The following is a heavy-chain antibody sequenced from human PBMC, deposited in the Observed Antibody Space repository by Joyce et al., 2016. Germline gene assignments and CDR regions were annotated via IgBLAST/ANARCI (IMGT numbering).Heavy chain of an antibody. CDR1: GFTFSTHA. J-gene: IGHJ6*03. D-gene: IGHD4-17*01. CDR2: IWYDGGNR. CDR3: ARGTAYGDYYYYYMDV. Sequence: QVQLAESGGGVVQPGRSLRLSCAASGFTFSTHAMHWVRQAPGKGLEWVAVIWYDGGNRYYADSLKGRFTSSRDNSKNTLYLQMNSLRAEDTAVYYCARGTAYGDYYYYYMDVWGKGTTVTVSS. V-gene: IGHV3-33*01.